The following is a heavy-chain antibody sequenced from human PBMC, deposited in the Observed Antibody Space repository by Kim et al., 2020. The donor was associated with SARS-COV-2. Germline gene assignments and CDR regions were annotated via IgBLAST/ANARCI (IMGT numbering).Heavy chain of an antibody. V-gene: IGHV7-4-1*02. CDR1: GYTFTSYA. J-gene: IGHJ5*02. D-gene: IGHD3-3*01. Sequence: ASVKVSCKASGYTFTSYAMNWVRQAPGQGLEWMGWINTNTGNPTYAQGFTGRFVFSLDTSVSTSYLQTSSLKAEDTAVYYCARSEPTTIFGVVITQLKNWFDPWGQGTLVTVSS. CDR3: ARSEPTTIFGVVITQLKNWFDP. CDR2: INTNTGNP.